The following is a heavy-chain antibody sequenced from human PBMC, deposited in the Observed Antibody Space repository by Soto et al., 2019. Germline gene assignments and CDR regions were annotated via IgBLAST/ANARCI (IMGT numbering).Heavy chain of an antibody. Sequence: SETLSLTCTVSGGSISSYYWSWIRQPPGKGLEWIGYIYYSGSTNYNPSLKSRVTISVDTSKNQFSLKLSSVTAADTAVYYCARLSLGYDFLSGDPPYYYMDVWGKGTTVTVSS. CDR3: ARLSLGYDFLSGDPPYYYMDV. V-gene: IGHV4-59*08. J-gene: IGHJ6*03. CDR2: IYYSGST. CDR1: GGSISSYY. D-gene: IGHD3-3*01.